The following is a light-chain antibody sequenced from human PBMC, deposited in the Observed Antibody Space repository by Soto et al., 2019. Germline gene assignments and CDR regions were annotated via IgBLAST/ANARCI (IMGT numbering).Light chain of an antibody. CDR1: KLGSKI. V-gene: IGLV3-21*02. CDR2: DAT. CDR3: QVWASTAEFFV. J-gene: IGLJ1*01. Sequence: SYELTQPPSVSVAPGQTARITCGGDKLGSKIVHWYKKRPGQAPVAVVFDATDRPSGIPDRFSASRSGDTATLTISRVDAGDEADYFCQVWASTAEFFVFGSGTKVTVL.